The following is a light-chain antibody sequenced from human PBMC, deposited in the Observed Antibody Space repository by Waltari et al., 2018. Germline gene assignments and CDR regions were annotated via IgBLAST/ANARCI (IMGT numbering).Light chain of an antibody. CDR3: QQYDSSLLYT. CDR2: GAS. Sequence: EIVLMQSPGTLSLSPGERATLSCRASQSVSSSYLAWYQQKPGQAPRLLIYGASSRATGIPDRFSGSGSGTDFTLTISRLEPEDFAVYYCQQYDSSLLYTFGQGTKLEIK. V-gene: IGKV3-20*01. J-gene: IGKJ2*01. CDR1: QSVSSSY.